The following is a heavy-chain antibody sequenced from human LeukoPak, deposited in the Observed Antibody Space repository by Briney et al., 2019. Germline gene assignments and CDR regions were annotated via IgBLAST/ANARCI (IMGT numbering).Heavy chain of an antibody. V-gene: IGHV3-33*01. CDR3: ARERGPVGSGLDY. D-gene: IGHD6-19*01. CDR1: GFTFSGYG. Sequence: GGSLRLSCAASGFTFSGYGMHWARQAPGKGLGWVAVIWYDGSNKYYADSVKGRFTISRDNSKNTLYLQMNSLRAEDTAVYYCARERGPVGSGLDYWGQGTLVTVSS. J-gene: IGHJ4*02. CDR2: IWYDGSNK.